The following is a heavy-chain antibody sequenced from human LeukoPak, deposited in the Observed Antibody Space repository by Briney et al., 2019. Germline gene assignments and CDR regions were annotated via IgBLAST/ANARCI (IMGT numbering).Heavy chain of an antibody. J-gene: IGHJ4*02. Sequence: PGGSLRLSCAASGFTFSSYAMSWVRQAPGKGLEWVSAISGSGGSTYYADSVKGRFTISRDNSKNTLYLQMNSLRAKDTAVYYCAKPDRITMVRGVIIYPDYWGQGTLVTVSS. D-gene: IGHD3-10*01. CDR1: GFTFSSYA. CDR3: AKPDRITMVRGVIIYPDY. CDR2: ISGSGGST. V-gene: IGHV3-23*01.